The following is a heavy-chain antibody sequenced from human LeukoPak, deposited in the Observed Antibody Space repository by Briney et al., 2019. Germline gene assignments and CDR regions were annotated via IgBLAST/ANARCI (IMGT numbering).Heavy chain of an antibody. J-gene: IGHJ4*02. Sequence: PGGSLRLFWAASGFTFSNAWMSWVRQAPGKGLEWVGRIKSRTDGGTTDYATSVKGRFTISRDDSNTLFLQMSSLKPEDTAVYYCTTPGYCSGTTCYLFDYWGPGTLVTVSS. D-gene: IGHD2-2*01. CDR3: TTPGYCSGTTCYLFDY. CDR2: IKSRTDGGTT. V-gene: IGHV3-15*01. CDR1: GFTFSNAW.